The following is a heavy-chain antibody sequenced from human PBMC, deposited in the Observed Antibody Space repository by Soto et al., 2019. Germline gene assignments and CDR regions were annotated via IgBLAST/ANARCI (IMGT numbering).Heavy chain of an antibody. V-gene: IGHV1-3*01. CDR3: ARVNLGCSGGSCYFPYFDY. CDR2: INAGNGNT. CDR1: GYTFTSYA. Sequence: QVQLVQSGVEVKKPGASVKVSCKASGYTFTSYAMHWVRQAPGQRLEWMGWINAGNGNTKYSQKFQGRVTITRDTSASTAYMELSSLRSEDTAVYYCARVNLGCSGGSCYFPYFDYWGQGTLVTVSS. J-gene: IGHJ4*02. D-gene: IGHD2-15*01.